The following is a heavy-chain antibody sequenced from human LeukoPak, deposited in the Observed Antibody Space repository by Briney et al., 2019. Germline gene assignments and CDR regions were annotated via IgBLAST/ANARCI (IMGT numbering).Heavy chain of an antibody. CDR1: GGSFSGYY. J-gene: IGHJ4*02. CDR3: ARGRYGDYDDY. V-gene: IGHV4-59*01. Sequence: SETLSLTCAVYGGSFSGYYWSWIRQPPGKGLEWIGYIYYSGSTNYNPSLKSRVTISVDTSKNQFSLKLSSVTAADTAVYYCARGRYGDYDDYWGQGTLVTVSS. D-gene: IGHD4-17*01. CDR2: IYYSGST.